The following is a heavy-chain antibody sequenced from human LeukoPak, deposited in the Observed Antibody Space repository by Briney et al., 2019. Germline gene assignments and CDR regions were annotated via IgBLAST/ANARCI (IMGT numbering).Heavy chain of an antibody. CDR3: ARDPDSGFDY. Sequence: GGSLRLSCAASGFTFSSYAMHWVRQAPGKGLEWVAVISYDGSNKYYADSVKGRFTISRDNPKNTLYLQMNSLRAEDTAVYYCARDPDSGFDYWGQGTLVTVSS. CDR1: GFTFSSYA. D-gene: IGHD6-19*01. V-gene: IGHV3-30-3*01. CDR2: ISYDGSNK. J-gene: IGHJ4*02.